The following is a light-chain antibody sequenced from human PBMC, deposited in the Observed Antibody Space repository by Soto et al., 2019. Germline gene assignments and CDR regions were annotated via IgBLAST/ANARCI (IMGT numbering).Light chain of an antibody. J-gene: IGLJ2*01. Sequence: QSVLTQPASVSGSPGQSITISCTGTSSDVGGYNYVSWYQQHPGKAPKLMIYEVSNRPSGVSNRFSGSKSCNTASLTISGLQAEDEADYYCSSYTSSSTLEVFGGGTKLTVL. CDR3: SSYTSSSTLEV. CDR1: SSDVGGYNY. CDR2: EVS. V-gene: IGLV2-14*01.